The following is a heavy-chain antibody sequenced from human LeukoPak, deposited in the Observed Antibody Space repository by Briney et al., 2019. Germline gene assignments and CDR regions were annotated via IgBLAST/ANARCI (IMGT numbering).Heavy chain of an antibody. D-gene: IGHD3-16*01. CDR3: ARGGRLGGPFDY. Sequence: SETLSLTCTVSGGSISSYYWSWIRQPPGKGLEWIGYIYYSGSTNYNPSLKSRVTISVDTSKNQFSLKLSSVTAADTAVYYCARGGRLGGPFDYWGQGTLVTVSS. CDR1: GGSISSYY. J-gene: IGHJ4*02. CDR2: IYYSGST. V-gene: IGHV4-59*12.